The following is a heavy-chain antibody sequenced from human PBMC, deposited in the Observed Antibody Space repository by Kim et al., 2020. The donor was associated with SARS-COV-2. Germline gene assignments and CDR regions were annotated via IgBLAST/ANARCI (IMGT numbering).Heavy chain of an antibody. V-gene: IGHV1-69*13. D-gene: IGHD6-6*01. CDR1: GGTFSSYA. Sequence: SVKVSCKASGGTFSSYAISWVRQAPGQGLEWMGGIIPIFGTANYAQKFQGRVTITADESTSTAYMELSSLRSEDTAVYYCASIAARPHYYYYGMDVWGQGTTVTVSS. J-gene: IGHJ6*02. CDR3: ASIAARPHYYYYGMDV. CDR2: IIPIFGTA.